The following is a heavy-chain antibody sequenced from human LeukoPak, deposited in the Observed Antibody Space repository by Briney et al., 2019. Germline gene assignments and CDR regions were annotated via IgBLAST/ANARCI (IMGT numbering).Heavy chain of an antibody. CDR2: INPNSGGT. CDR1: GYTFTGNY. V-gene: IGHV1-2*02. J-gene: IGHJ4*02. Sequence: GASVKVSCKASGYTFTGNYMHWVRQAPGQGLEWMGWINPNSGGTNYAQKFQGRVTMTRDTSISTAYMELSRLRSDDTAVYYCASGYCSSTSCGIDYWGQGTLVTVSS. CDR3: ASGYCSSTSCGIDY. D-gene: IGHD2-2*01.